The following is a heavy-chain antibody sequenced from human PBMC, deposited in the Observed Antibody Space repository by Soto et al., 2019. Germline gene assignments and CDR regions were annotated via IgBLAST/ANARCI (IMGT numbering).Heavy chain of an antibody. V-gene: IGHV1-58*02. J-gene: IGHJ6*03. D-gene: IGHD4-4*01. CDR3: AADDYSNYEGPDYYYYMDV. CDR1: GFTVTSTA. CDR2: IVVGSGNT. Sequence: SVKGSCKASGFTVTSTAMQWVRQARGQRLEGIGWIVVGSGNTNYAQKFQERVTITRDMSTSTAYMELSSLRSEDTAVYYCAADDYSNYEGPDYYYYMDVWGKGTTVTVSS.